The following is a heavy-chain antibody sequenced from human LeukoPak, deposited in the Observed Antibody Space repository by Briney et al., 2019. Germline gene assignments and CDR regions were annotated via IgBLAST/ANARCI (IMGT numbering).Heavy chain of an antibody. J-gene: IGHJ4*02. V-gene: IGHV4-31*11. CDR1: GGSFSGYY. CDR2: IYYSGST. Sequence: PSETLSLTCAVYGGSFSGYYWSWIRQHPGKGLEWIGYIYYSGSTYYNPSLKSRVTISVDTSKNQFSLKLSSVTAADTAVYYCARSGWELLYDYWGQGTLVTVSS. D-gene: IGHD1-26*01. CDR3: ARSGWELLYDY.